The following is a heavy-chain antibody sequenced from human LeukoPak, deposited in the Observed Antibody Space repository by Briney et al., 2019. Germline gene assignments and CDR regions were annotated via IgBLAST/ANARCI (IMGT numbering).Heavy chain of an antibody. CDR1: GDSISSSNW. J-gene: IGHJ3*02. CDR2: ISHGGST. V-gene: IGHV4-4*02. Sequence: SETLSLTCAVSGDSISSSNWWNWVRQPPGKGLEWIGEISHGGSTKYNPSLKNRVTISKDNSKNQFSLKLNSVTAADTAVYYCARATSETRYGRQADAFDIWGQGTMVTVSS. D-gene: IGHD5-18*01. CDR3: ARATSETRYGRQADAFDI.